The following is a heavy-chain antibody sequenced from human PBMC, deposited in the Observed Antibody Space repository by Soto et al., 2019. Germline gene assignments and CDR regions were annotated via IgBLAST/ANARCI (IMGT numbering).Heavy chain of an antibody. CDR1: GYTFTSYG. V-gene: IGHV1-18*01. J-gene: IGHJ1*01. CDR3: ARAHTATTARPHFQH. D-gene: IGHD6-6*01. CDR2: ISAYNGNT. Sequence: ASVKVSCKASGYTFTSYGISWVQQAPGQGLEWMGWISAYNGNTNYAQKLQGRVTMTTDTSTSTAYMELRSLRSDDTAVYYCARAHTATTARPHFQHWGQGTLVTVSS.